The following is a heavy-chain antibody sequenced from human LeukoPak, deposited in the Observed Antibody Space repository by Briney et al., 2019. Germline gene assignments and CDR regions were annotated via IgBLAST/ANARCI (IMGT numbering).Heavy chain of an antibody. CDR3: AKGARGDTVTSIVGLNWFDP. V-gene: IGHV3-30*18. Sequence: GGSLRLSCAASGITFRSYGMHWVRQAPGKGLEWVAVISYDGSHKYYADSVKGRFSISRDNSKDTLYLQMNSLRADDTAVYYCAKGARGDTVTSIVGLNWFDPWGQGTLVTVSS. D-gene: IGHD4-17*01. CDR2: ISYDGSHK. CDR1: GITFRSYG. J-gene: IGHJ5*02.